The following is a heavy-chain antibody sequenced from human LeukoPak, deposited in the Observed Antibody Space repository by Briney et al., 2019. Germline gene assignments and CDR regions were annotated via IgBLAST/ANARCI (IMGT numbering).Heavy chain of an antibody. Sequence: SETLSLTCTVSGGSISSGGYYWSCIRQHPGKGLECIGYIYYSGSTYYNPSLKSRVTISVDTSKNQFSLKLSSVTAADTAVYYCARTDIVVVVAATYFDYWGQGTLVTVSS. CDR3: ARTDIVVVVAATYFDY. CDR1: GGSISSGGYY. CDR2: IYYSGST. D-gene: IGHD2-15*01. V-gene: IGHV4-31*03. J-gene: IGHJ4*02.